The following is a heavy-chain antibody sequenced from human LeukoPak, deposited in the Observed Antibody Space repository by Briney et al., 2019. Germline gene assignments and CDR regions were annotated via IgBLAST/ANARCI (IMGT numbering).Heavy chain of an antibody. V-gene: IGHV4-59*06. CDR2: IYYSGST. CDR1: GGSISSYY. D-gene: IGHD3-10*01. CDR3: ARESAALNGSGSYLDAFDI. Sequence: SETLSLTCTVSGGSISSYYWSWIRQHPGKGLEWIGYIYYSGSTYYNPSLKSRVTISVDTSKNQFSLKLSSVTAADTAVYYCARESAALNGSGSYLDAFDIWGQGTMVTVSS. J-gene: IGHJ3*02.